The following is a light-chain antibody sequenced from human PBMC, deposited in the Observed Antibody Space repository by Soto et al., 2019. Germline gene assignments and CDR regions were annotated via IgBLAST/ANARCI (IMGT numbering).Light chain of an antibody. CDR1: QSVSSN. Sequence: EIVMTQSPATLSVSPGERATLSCRASQSVSSNLAWYQQKPGQAPRLLIYGASTRATGISARFSGGGSGTEFTLTISNLQSEDFAVYYCQQYYRWRTFGQGTKVEF. CDR2: GAS. V-gene: IGKV3-15*01. CDR3: QQYYRWRT. J-gene: IGKJ1*01.